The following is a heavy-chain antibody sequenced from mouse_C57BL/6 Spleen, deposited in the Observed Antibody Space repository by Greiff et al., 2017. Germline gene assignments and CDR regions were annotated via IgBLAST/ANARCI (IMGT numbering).Heavy chain of an antibody. D-gene: IGHD2-2*01. J-gene: IGHJ2*01. Sequence: VQLQQSGPELVKPGASVKISCKASGYSFSSCWMNWVKQRPGKGLEWIGRIYPGDGDTNYNRKFKGQATLTADKSSSTAYMQLSSLTTEDSAVXFCARSGYTGYFGYWGQGTTLTVSS. CDR3: ARSGYTGYFGY. V-gene: IGHV1-82*01. CDR1: GYSFSSCW. CDR2: IYPGDGDT.